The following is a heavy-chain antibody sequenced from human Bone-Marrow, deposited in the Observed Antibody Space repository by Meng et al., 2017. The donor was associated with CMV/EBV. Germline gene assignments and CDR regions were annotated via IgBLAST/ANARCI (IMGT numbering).Heavy chain of an antibody. CDR1: GFTFSSYW. D-gene: IGHD1-26*01. J-gene: IGHJ4*02. CDR3: ARGPTRTELIDY. Sequence: GGSLRLSCAVSGFTFSSYWMSWVRQAPGKGLEWLANIKPDGTDKNYVDSVKGRFTISRDNSKNTLYLQMNSPRAEDTAVYCCARGPTRTELIDYWGQGTLVTVSS. V-gene: IGHV3-7*01. CDR2: IKPDGTDK.